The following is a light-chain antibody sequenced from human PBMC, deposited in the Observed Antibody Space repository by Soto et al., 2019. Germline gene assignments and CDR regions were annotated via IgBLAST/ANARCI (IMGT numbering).Light chain of an antibody. CDR3: AAWDDSLSGWV. J-gene: IGLJ3*02. CDR2: DDN. Sequence: QSAMTQPPSVSAAPGQKVTISCSGSSSNIGGNSVSWYQQLPGTAPKLLIYDDNKRPSGIPDRFSGSKSGTSATLGITGFQTGDEADYYCAAWDDSLSGWVFGGGTKLTVL. CDR1: SSNIGGNS. V-gene: IGLV1-51*01.